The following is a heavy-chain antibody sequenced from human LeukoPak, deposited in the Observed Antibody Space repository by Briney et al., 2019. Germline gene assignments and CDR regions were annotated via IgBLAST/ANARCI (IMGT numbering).Heavy chain of an antibody. CDR3: ARWVNSGSYKLYYGMDV. CDR2: ISSIGTYI. D-gene: IGHD1-26*01. J-gene: IGHJ6*02. V-gene: IGHV3-21*01. CDR1: GFTFSGYS. Sequence: GGSLRLSCAASGFTFSGYSMNWVRQAPGKGLEWVSSISSIGTYIYYADSVKGRFTVSRDNAKNSLYLQMNSLRAEDTAVYYCARWVNSGSYKLYYGMDVWGQGTTVTVS.